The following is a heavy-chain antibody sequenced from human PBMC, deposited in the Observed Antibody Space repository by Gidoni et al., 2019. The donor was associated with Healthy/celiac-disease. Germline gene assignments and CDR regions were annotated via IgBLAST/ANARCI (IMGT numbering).Heavy chain of an antibody. CDR3: AHRPGIAEE. Sequence: EVQLLESGGGLVQPGGSLRLSCSATGFTFSSYAMSWVRQAPGKGLEWVSAISGSGGSTYYADSVKGRLTISRDNSKNTLYLQMNSLRAEDTAVYYCAHRPGIAEEGGQGTLVTVSS. D-gene: IGHD6-13*01. CDR1: GFTFSSYA. CDR2: ISGSGGST. V-gene: IGHV3-23*01. J-gene: IGHJ4*02.